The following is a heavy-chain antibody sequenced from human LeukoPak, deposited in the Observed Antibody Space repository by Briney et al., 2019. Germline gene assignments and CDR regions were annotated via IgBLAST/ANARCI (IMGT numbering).Heavy chain of an antibody. CDR3: ASPYCGGDCYWDSGRGRAFDI. Sequence: SVEVSCKASGGTFSSYAISWVRQAPGQGLEWMGGIIPIFGTANYAQKFQGRVTITADESTSTAYMELSSLRSEDTAVYYCASPYCGGDCYWDSGRGRAFDIWGQGTMVTVSS. V-gene: IGHV1-69*13. D-gene: IGHD2-21*02. CDR2: IIPIFGTA. J-gene: IGHJ3*02. CDR1: GGTFSSYA.